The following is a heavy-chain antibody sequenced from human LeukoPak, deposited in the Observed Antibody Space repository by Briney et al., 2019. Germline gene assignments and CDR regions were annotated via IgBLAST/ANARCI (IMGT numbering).Heavy chain of an antibody. CDR2: IYYSGST. V-gene: IGHV4-39*07. D-gene: IGHD3-10*01. Sequence: TSETLSLTCTVSGGSISSSSYYWGWIRQPPGKGLEWIGSIYYSGSTYYNPSLKSRVTISVDTSKNQFSLKLSSVTAADTAVYYCARVSMVRGVLDYWGQGTLVTVSS. J-gene: IGHJ4*02. CDR3: ARVSMVRGVLDY. CDR1: GGSISSSSYY.